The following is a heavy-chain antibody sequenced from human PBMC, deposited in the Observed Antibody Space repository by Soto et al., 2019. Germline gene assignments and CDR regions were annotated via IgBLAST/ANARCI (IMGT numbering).Heavy chain of an antibody. CDR1: GFSLSTSGMC. D-gene: IGHD6-6*01. CDR2: IDWDDDK. V-gene: IGHV2-70*01. J-gene: IGHJ6*02. CDR3: ARIPSSSSNYYYYYGMDV. Sequence: GSGPTLVNPTQTLTLTCTFSGFSLSTSGMCVSWIRQPPGKALEWLALIDWDDDKYYSTSLKTRLTISKDTSKNQVVLTMTNMDPVDTATYYCARIPSSSSNYYYYYGMDVWGQGTTVTVSS.